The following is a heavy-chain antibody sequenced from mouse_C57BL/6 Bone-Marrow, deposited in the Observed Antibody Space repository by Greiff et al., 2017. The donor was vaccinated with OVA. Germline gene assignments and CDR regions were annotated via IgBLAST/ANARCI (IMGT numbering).Heavy chain of an antibody. CDR2: IDPENGDT. J-gene: IGHJ3*01. CDR3: TTCATFAY. Sequence: VQLKQSGAELVRPGASVKLSCTASGFNIKDDYMHWVKQRPEQGLEWIGWIDPENGDTEYASKFQGKATITADTSSNTAYLQLSSLTSEDTAVYYCTTCATFAYWGQGTLVTVSA. D-gene: IGHD6-1*01. CDR1: GFNIKDDY. V-gene: IGHV14-4*01.